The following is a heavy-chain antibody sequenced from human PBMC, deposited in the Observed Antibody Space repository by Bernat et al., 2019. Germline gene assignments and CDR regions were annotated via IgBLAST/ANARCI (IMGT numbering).Heavy chain of an antibody. J-gene: IGHJ5*02. CDR2: ISYDGSDK. Sequence: QVQLVESGGGVVQPGRSLRLSCAASAFTFNSYAMHWVRLAPGKGLEWVAFISYDGSDKYYADSVKGRFTISRDNSKNTLYLQMNSLRPEDTAVYYCARDFRVLYVDLVATLKLDRWGQGTLVTVSS. CDR3: ARDFRVLYVDLVATLKLDR. D-gene: IGHD5-12*01. V-gene: IGHV3-30-3*01. CDR1: AFTFNSYA.